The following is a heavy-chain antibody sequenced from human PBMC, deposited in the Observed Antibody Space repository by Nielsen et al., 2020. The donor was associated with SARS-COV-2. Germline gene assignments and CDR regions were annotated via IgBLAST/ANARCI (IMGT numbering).Heavy chain of an antibody. Sequence: SETLSLTCSVSGASISSSYWSWIRQPPGKGLEWIGYIYYSGSTNYNPSLKSRVTISVDTSKNQFSLKLSSVTAADTAVYYCARGHSSGCYGHYYYGMDVWGQGTTVTVSS. CDR2: IYYSGST. CDR3: ARGHSSGCYGHYYYGMDV. CDR1: GASISSSY. D-gene: IGHD6-19*01. J-gene: IGHJ6*02. V-gene: IGHV4-59*08.